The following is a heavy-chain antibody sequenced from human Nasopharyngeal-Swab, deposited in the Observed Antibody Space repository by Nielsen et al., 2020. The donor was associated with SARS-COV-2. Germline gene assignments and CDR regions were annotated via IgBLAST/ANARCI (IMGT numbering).Heavy chain of an antibody. CDR3: ARNLYGDYVIDY. CDR1: GFTFSSYS. Sequence: GESLNISCAASGFTFSSYSMNWVRQAPGKGLEWVSYISSSGRTIYYEDSVKGRFTISRDNAKNSVFLQMNSLRDEDTAVYYCARNLYGDYVIDYWGRGTLVTVSS. J-gene: IGHJ4*02. V-gene: IGHV3-48*02. D-gene: IGHD4-17*01. CDR2: ISSSGRTI.